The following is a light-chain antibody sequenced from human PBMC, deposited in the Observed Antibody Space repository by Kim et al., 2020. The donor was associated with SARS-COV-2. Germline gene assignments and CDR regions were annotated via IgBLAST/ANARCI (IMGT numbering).Light chain of an antibody. CDR2: YDT. Sequence: SYELTQPPSVSVVPGKTASISCGGHNIGGKSVQWYQQKPGQAPVLVIYYDTDRPSGIPERFSGSNSGNTATLTISRVEAGDEADYYCQVWDTSTDHRVFGGGTQLTVL. J-gene: IGLJ3*02. V-gene: IGLV3-21*04. CDR1: NIGGKS. CDR3: QVWDTSTDHRV.